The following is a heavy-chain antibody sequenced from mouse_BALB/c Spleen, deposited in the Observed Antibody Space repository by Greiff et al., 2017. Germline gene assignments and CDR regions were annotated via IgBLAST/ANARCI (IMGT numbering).Heavy chain of an antibody. CDR3: ARSDGYYSYYYAMDY. V-gene: IGHV2-9*02. J-gene: IGHJ4*01. CDR2: IWAGGST. D-gene: IGHD2-3*01. Sequence: VQRVESGPGLVAPSQSLSITCTVSGFSLTSYGVHWVRQPPGKGLEWLGVIWAGGSTNYNSALMSRLSISKDNSKSQVFLKMNSLQTDDTAMYYCARSDGYYSYYYAMDYWGQGTSVTVSS. CDR1: GFSLTSYG.